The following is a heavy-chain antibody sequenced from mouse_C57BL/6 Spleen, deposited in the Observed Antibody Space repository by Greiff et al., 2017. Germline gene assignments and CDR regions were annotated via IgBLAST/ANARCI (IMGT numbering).Heavy chain of an antibody. V-gene: IGHV3-6*01. CDR3: AELLRYFDV. Sequence: EVKLLESGPGLVKPSQSLSLTCSVTGYSISSGYFWNWLRQFPGNKLEWMVYISYDGSSNSNPSLKNRISITRDTSKNQFFLKLNSVTTEDTATYSCAELLRYFDVWGTGTTVTVSS. CDR1: GYSISSGYF. CDR2: ISYDGSS. D-gene: IGHD1-1*01. J-gene: IGHJ1*03.